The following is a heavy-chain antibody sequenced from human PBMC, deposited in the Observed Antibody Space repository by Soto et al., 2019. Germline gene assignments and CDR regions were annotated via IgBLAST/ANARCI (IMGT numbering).Heavy chain of an antibody. D-gene: IGHD1-26*01. J-gene: IGHJ6*02. CDR3: ERDPFRKSGSIGGGMDV. CDR1: GCTFSSYA. CDR2: IIPIFGTA. Sequence: SSVKVSFKSSGCTFSSYAISWVLQAPGQGLELMGRIIPIFGTANYAQKFQGRVKITAAESRSKAYMELSSLRSEERDVYYCERDPFRKSGSIGGGMDVWGQGTTVTVSS. V-gene: IGHV1-69*13.